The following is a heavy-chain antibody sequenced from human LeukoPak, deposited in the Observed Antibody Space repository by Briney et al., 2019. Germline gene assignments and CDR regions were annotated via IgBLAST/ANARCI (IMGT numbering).Heavy chain of an antibody. J-gene: IGHJ5*02. CDR1: GYSFTSYW. D-gene: IGHD3-3*01. V-gene: IGHV5-51*01. Sequence: GESLKISCKGSGYSFTSYWIGWVRQMPGKGLEWMGIIYPGDSDPRYSPSFQGQVTISADKSISTAYLQWSSLKASDTAMYYCARSSSVVRKYYDFWSGSQGDWFDPWGQGTLVTVSS. CDR3: ARSSSVVRKYYDFWSGSQGDWFDP. CDR2: IYPGDSDP.